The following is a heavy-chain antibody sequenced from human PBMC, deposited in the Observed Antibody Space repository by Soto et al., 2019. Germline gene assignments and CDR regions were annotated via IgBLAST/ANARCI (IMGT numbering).Heavy chain of an antibody. CDR3: ARNLVLNWFDP. D-gene: IGHD3-10*02. CDR1: GGSISSYY. V-gene: IGHV4-59*08. Sequence: PETLSLTCTVSGGSISSYYWSWIRQPPVKGLEWIGYIYYSGSTNYNPSLKSRVTISVDTSKNQSSLKLSSVPAADTAVYYCARNLVLNWFDPWGQGTLVTVS. CDR2: IYYSGST. J-gene: IGHJ5*02.